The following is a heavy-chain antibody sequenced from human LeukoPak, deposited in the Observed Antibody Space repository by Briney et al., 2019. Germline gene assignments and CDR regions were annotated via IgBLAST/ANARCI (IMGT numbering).Heavy chain of an antibody. CDR3: ARQDTGLWFGELSGMDV. CDR2: IYYSGST. D-gene: IGHD3-10*01. J-gene: IGHJ6*02. V-gene: IGHV4-59*08. CDR1: GGSISSYY. Sequence: SETLSLTCTVSGGSISSYYWSWIRQPPGKGLEWIGYIYYSGSTNYNPSLKSRVTISVDTSKNQFSLKLSSVTAADTAVYYCARQDTGLWFGELSGMDVWGQGTTVTVSS.